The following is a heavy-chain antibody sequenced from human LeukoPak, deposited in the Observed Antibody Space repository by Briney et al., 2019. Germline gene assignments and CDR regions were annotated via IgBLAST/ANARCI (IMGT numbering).Heavy chain of an antibody. D-gene: IGHD3-3*01. V-gene: IGHV4-34*01. CDR2: INHSGST. CDR3: ARGHSPPYYDFWSGYYCWFDP. Sequence: SETLSLTCAVYGGSFSGYYWSWIRQPPGKGLEWIGEINHSGSTNYNPCLKSRVTISVDTFKNQFSLKLSSVTAADTAVYYCARGHSPPYYDFWSGYYCWFDPWGQGTLVTVSS. J-gene: IGHJ5*02. CDR1: GGSFSGYY.